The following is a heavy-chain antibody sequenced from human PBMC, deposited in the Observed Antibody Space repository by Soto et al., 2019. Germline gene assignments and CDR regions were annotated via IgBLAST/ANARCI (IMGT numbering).Heavy chain of an antibody. CDR1: GFSFSTYP. CDR2: ISEDGRDK. Sequence: QVQLVEFGGGVVQPGRSLRLSCAASGFSFSTYPMHWVRQAPGKGLEWVAVISEDGRDKFYADSVKGRFTISRDNFQDTLYLQMNSLRPEDTAVYYCARDAPYHDDWGQGTLVTVSS. V-gene: IGHV3-30*04. D-gene: IGHD2-2*01. J-gene: IGHJ4*02. CDR3: ARDAPYHDD.